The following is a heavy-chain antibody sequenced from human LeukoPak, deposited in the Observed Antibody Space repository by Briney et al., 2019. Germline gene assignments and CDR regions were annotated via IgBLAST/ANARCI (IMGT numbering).Heavy chain of an antibody. V-gene: IGHV1-46*01. CDR2: INPSGGST. D-gene: IGHD3-16*02. Sequence: ASVKVSCKASGYTFTSYYMHWVRQAPEQGLEWMGIINPSGGSTSYAQKFQGRVTMTRDTSTSTVYMELSSLRSEDTAVYYCARDVIGFLWFDPWGQGTLVTVSS. CDR1: GYTFTSYY. CDR3: ARDVIGFLWFDP. J-gene: IGHJ5*02.